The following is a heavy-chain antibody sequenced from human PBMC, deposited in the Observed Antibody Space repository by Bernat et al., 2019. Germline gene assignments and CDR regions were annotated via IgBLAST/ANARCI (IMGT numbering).Heavy chain of an antibody. CDR3: ARQKIAADWYFDL. V-gene: IGHV4-59*08. CDR2: IYYSGNT. J-gene: IGHJ2*01. D-gene: IGHD6-13*01. Sequence: QVQLQESGPGLVKPSETLSLTCTVSGGSISSYYWSWIRQPPGKGLEWIGYIYYSGNTNYNPSLKSRVTISVDTSKNQFSLKLNSVTAADTAVYYCARQKIAADWYFDLWGRGTLVTVSS. CDR1: GGSISSYY.